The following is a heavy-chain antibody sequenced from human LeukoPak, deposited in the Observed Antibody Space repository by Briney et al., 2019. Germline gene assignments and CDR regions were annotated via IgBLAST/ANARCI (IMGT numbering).Heavy chain of an antibody. Sequence: PGGPLRLSCAASGFTFSSYTMNWVRQAPGKGLEWVSSISGSSTYMYNADSVKGRFTISRDNAKNSLYLQMNSLRAEDTAVYYCARGGIGLFDYWGQGTLVTVSS. V-gene: IGHV3-21*01. D-gene: IGHD2/OR15-2a*01. CDR2: ISGSSTYM. CDR3: ARGGIGLFDY. J-gene: IGHJ4*02. CDR1: GFTFSSYT.